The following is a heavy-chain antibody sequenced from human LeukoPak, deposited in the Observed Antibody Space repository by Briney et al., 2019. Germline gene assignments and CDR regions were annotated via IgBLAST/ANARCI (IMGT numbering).Heavy chain of an antibody. Sequence: GGSLRLSCAASGFTFSSYGMHWVRQAPGKGLEWVAVISYDGSNKYYADSVKGRFTISRDNSKNSLYLQMNSLRAEDTAVYYCARAAVVTAISYYFDYWGQGTLVTVSS. CDR2: ISYDGSNK. V-gene: IGHV3-30*03. D-gene: IGHD2-21*02. CDR3: ARAAVVTAISYYFDY. CDR1: GFTFSSYG. J-gene: IGHJ4*02.